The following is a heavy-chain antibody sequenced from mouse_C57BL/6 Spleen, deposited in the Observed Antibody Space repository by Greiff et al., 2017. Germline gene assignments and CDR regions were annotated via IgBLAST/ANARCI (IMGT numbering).Heavy chain of an antibody. CDR2: IDPENGDT. Sequence: DVQLQESGAELVRPGASVKLSCTASGFNIKDDYMHWVKQRPEQGLEWIGWIDPENGDTEYASKFQGKATITADTSSNTAYLQLSSLTSEDTSVYYCTTDSNYDLPAYWGQGTLVTVSA. CDR1: GFNIKDDY. CDR3: TTDSNYDLPAY. D-gene: IGHD2-5*01. V-gene: IGHV14-4*01. J-gene: IGHJ3*01.